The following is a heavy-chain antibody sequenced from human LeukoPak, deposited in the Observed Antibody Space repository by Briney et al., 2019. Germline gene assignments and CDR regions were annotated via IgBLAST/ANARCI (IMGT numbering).Heavy chain of an antibody. J-gene: IGHJ4*02. D-gene: IGHD3-10*01. CDR3: AKLAKYFYGSETFYFFEH. CDR2: ISSSSSYI. V-gene: IGHV3-21*01. Sequence: PGGSLRLSCAASGFTFSSYSMNWVGQAPGKGLEWVSSISSSSSYIYYADSVKGRFTISRDNAKNSLYLQMNSLRAEDTAVYYCAKLAKYFYGSETFYFFEHWGQGTPVTASS. CDR1: GFTFSSYS.